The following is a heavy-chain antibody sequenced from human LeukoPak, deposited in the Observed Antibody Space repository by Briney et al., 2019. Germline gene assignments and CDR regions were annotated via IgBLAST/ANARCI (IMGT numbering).Heavy chain of an antibody. Sequence: ASVKVSCKASGFTLTSYGINWVRQAPGQGLEWMGWISVYNGNTNYAQKLQGRVTMTTDTSTSTAYMELRSLRSDDTAVYYCARRYGENWFDPWGQGTLVTVSS. V-gene: IGHV1-18*01. J-gene: IGHJ5*02. CDR1: GFTLTSYG. D-gene: IGHD4-17*01. CDR3: ARRYGENWFDP. CDR2: ISVYNGNT.